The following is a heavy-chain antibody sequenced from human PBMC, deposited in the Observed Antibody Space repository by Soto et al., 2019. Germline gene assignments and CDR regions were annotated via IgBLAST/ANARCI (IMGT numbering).Heavy chain of an antibody. V-gene: IGHV1-69*01. CDR1: GGTLRSYA. D-gene: IGHD2-21*02. J-gene: IGHJ3*01. CDR2: IIPMIGTP. Sequence: QVQLVQSGAEVKKPGSSVKVSCKASGGTLRSYAITWVRQAPGQGLEWMGGIIPMIGTPKYAQKFQGRLMITADESTSTAYMELSNLRSEDTAVYYCARGRGFGDYSFDLWGQGTKVTVSS. CDR3: ARGRGFGDYSFDL.